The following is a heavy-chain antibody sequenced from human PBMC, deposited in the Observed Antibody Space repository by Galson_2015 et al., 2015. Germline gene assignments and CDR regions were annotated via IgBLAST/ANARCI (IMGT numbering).Heavy chain of an antibody. CDR3: VKDGDSDCSGGSCYYYGMDV. CDR2: ISSNGGST. V-gene: IGHV3-64D*08. CDR1: GFTFSSYA. D-gene: IGHD2-15*01. Sequence: SLRLSCAASGFTFSSYAMHWVRQAPGKGLEYVSAISSNGGSTYYTDSVKGRFTISRDNSKNTLYLQMSSLRAEDTAVYYCVKDGDSDCSGGSCYYYGMDVWGQGTTVTVSS. J-gene: IGHJ6*02.